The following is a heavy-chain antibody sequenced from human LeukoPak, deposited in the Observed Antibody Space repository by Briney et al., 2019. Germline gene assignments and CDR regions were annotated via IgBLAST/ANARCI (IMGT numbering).Heavy chain of an antibody. CDR3: ARNDYGASYFDY. V-gene: IGHV3-72*01. D-gene: IGHD4-17*01. J-gene: IGHJ4*02. CDR2: TRNKANNYIT. Sequence: GGSLRLSCAASGFTFSDHYMDWVRQAPGKGLEWVGRTRNKANNYITEYAASVKDRFTISRDASKNSLYLQMTSLKTEDTAVYYCARNDYGASYFDYWGQGTLVTVSS. CDR1: GFTFSDHY.